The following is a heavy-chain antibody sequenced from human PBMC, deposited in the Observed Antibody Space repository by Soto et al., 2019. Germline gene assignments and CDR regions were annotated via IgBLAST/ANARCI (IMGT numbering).Heavy chain of an antibody. Sequence: GGSLRLSCAASGFTFSIYGMHWVRQAPGKGLEWVAVISYDGSNKYYADSVKGRFTISRDNSKNTLYLQMNSLRAEDTAVYYCAKDSEIATRPGPNWFDPWGQGTLVTVSS. J-gene: IGHJ5*02. CDR2: ISYDGSNK. V-gene: IGHV3-30*18. CDR3: AKDSEIATRPGPNWFDP. D-gene: IGHD6-6*01. CDR1: GFTFSIYG.